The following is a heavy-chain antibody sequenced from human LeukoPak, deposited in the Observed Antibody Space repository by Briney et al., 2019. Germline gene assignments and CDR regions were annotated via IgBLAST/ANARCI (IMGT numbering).Heavy chain of an antibody. CDR3: ARHDFWSGYHYYFDY. CDR1: GFTVSSNY. CDR2: IYSGGST. J-gene: IGHJ4*02. D-gene: IGHD3-3*01. Sequence: GGSLRLSCAASGFTVSSNYMSWVRQAPGKGLEWVSVIYSGGSTYYADSVKGRFTISRDNSKNTLYLQMNSLRAEDTAVYYCARHDFWSGYHYYFDYWGQGTLVTVSS. V-gene: IGHV3-53*01.